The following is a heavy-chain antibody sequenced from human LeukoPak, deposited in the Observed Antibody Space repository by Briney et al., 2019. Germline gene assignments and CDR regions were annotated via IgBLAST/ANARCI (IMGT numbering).Heavy chain of an antibody. D-gene: IGHD3-10*01. Sequence: SETLSLTCTVSGGSISSYYWSWIRQPAGKGLEWIGRIYTSGSTNYNPSLKSRVTMSVDTSKNQFSLKLSSVTAADTAVYYCARRSITYYYGSGSYPYFDYWGQGTLVTVSS. CDR3: ARRSITYYYGSGSYPYFDY. J-gene: IGHJ4*02. V-gene: IGHV4-4*07. CDR2: IYTSGST. CDR1: GGSISSYY.